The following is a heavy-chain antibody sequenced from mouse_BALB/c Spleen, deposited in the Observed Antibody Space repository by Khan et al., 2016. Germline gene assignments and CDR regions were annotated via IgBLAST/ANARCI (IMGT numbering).Heavy chain of an antibody. CDR2: ISAGGSYT. Sequence: EVELVESGGGLVKPGGSLKLSCAASGFTFSDYYMYWVRQTPEKRLEWVATISAGGSYTYYPDSVKGRFTISRDNAKNNLYLQLSSLKSEDTAMYCCARGLTWYFDVWGQGTTVTVSS. CDR3: ARGLTWYFDV. J-gene: IGHJ1*01. V-gene: IGHV5-4*02. CDR1: GFTFSDYY.